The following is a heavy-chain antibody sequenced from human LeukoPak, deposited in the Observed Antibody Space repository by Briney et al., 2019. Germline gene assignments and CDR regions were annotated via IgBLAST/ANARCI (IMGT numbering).Heavy chain of an antibody. J-gene: IGHJ6*02. CDR2: VNHNGNVN. CDR3: ARGGGLDV. Sequence: GGSLRLSRAASGFTFSSYWMNWARQAPGKGLEWVASVNHNGNVNYYVDSVKGRFTISRDNAKNSLYLQMSNLRAEDTAVYFCARGGGLDVWGQGATVTVSS. CDR1: GFTFSSYW. V-gene: IGHV3-7*03. D-gene: IGHD3-16*01.